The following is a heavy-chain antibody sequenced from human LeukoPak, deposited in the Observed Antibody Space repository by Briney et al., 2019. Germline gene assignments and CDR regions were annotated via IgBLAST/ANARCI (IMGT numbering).Heavy chain of an antibody. CDR3: ARGIVVVITDRCAFDI. D-gene: IGHD3-22*01. CDR1: GFTFSSYA. V-gene: IGHV3-30-3*01. Sequence: GGSLRLSCAASGFTFSSYAMHWVRQAPGKGLEWVAVISYDGSNKYYADSVKGRFTISRDNSKNTLYLQMNSLRAEDTAVYYCARGIVVVITDRCAFDIWGQGTMVTVSP. J-gene: IGHJ3*02. CDR2: ISYDGSNK.